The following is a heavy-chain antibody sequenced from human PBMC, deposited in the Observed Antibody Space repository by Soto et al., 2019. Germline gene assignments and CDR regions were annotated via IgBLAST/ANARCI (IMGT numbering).Heavy chain of an antibody. J-gene: IGHJ4*02. CDR1: GFTFSSYW. D-gene: IGHD1-26*01. Sequence: EVQLVESGGGLVQPGGSLRLSCAASGFTFSSYWMSWVRQAPGKGLEWVANITQDGSEKYYVDSVKGRFTISRDNAKNSLYLQMNSLRAEDTAVYYCARDLTSWDYYFDYWGQGTLVTVSS. V-gene: IGHV3-7*01. CDR2: ITQDGSEK. CDR3: ARDLTSWDYYFDY.